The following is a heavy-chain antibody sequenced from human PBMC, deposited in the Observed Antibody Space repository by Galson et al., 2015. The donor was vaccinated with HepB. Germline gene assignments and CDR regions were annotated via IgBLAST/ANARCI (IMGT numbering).Heavy chain of an antibody. D-gene: IGHD6-13*01. CDR3: TRHVEEQLVRVY. CDR2: IRSKANSYAT. CDR1: GFTFSGSA. J-gene: IGHJ4*02. Sequence: SLRLSCAASGFTFSGSAMHWVRQASGKGLEWVGRIRSKANSYATAYAASVKGRFTISRDDSKNTAYLQMNSLKTEDTAVYYCTRHVEEQLVRVYWGQGTLVTVSS. V-gene: IGHV3-73*01.